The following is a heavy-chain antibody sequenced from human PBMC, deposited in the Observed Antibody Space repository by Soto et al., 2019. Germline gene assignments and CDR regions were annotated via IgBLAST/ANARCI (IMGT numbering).Heavy chain of an antibody. D-gene: IGHD2-2*01. Sequence: PGGSLRLSCAASGFTFSSYAMSWVRQAPGKGLEWVSAISGSGGSTYYADSVKGRFTISRDNSKNTLYLQMNSLRAEDTAVYYCAKDQCSSTSCPHSMDVWGKGTTVTVSS. J-gene: IGHJ6*03. CDR2: ISGSGGST. CDR1: GFTFSSYA. V-gene: IGHV3-23*01. CDR3: AKDQCSSTSCPHSMDV.